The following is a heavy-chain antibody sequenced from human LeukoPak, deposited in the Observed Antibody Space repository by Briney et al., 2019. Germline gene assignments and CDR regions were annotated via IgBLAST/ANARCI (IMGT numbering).Heavy chain of an antibody. CDR3: ARDRGNYYYYYMDV. D-gene: IGHD3-10*01. Sequence: PSETLSLTCTVSGGSISSYYWSWIRQPAGKGLEWIGRIYTSGSTNYNPSLKSRVTISVDTSKNQFSLKLSSVTAADTAVYYCARDRGNYYYYYMDVWGKGTTVTISS. CDR1: GGSISSYY. CDR2: IYTSGST. V-gene: IGHV4-4*07. J-gene: IGHJ6*03.